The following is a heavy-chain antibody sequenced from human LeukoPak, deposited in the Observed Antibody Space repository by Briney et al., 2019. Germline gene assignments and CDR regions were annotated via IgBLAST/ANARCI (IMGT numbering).Heavy chain of an antibody. CDR3: AKNRGHCVDGVCYNYYYMDV. CDR1: GFTFSSFA. J-gene: IGHJ6*03. Sequence: RGSLRLSRAASGFTFSSFAMTWVRQAPGKGLEWVSTVSGSVGGTDYADSVKGGFTISRDNFKNTLYLQMNGLRAEDTAVYYCAKNRGHCVDGVCYNYYYMDVWGRGTTVTVSS. D-gene: IGHD2-8*01. CDR2: VSGSVGGT. V-gene: IGHV3-23*01.